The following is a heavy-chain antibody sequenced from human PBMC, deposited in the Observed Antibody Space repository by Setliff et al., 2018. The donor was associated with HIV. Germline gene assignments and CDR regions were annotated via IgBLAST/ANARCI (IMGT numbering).Heavy chain of an antibody. V-gene: IGHV1-18*01. J-gene: IGHJ4*02. D-gene: IGHD6-19*01. Sequence: GASVKVSCKASGYTFPNYGITWVRQAPGQGLEWMGWISAYTANTNYAQNLQGRVTLTTDTSTSTAYMELRSLRSDDTAVYYCASTGIAVAGTFDYWGQGTLVTVSS. CDR2: ISAYTANT. CDR1: GYTFPNYG. CDR3: ASTGIAVAGTFDY.